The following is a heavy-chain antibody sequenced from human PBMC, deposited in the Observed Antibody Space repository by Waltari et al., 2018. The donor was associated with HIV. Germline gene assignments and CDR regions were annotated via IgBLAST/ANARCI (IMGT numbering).Heavy chain of an antibody. D-gene: IGHD4-17*01. Sequence: QVQLQESGPGLVKPSQTLSLTCTVSGGSISSGGYYWSWIRQHPGKGLDWIGYIYYSGSIYYNPSLKSRVTISRDTSKNQFSLKLNSVTAADTAVYYCARGTTVTNGGLWDYWGQGSLVTVSS. CDR3: ARGTTVTNGGLWDY. V-gene: IGHV4-31*03. CDR1: GGSISSGGYY. CDR2: IYYSGSI. J-gene: IGHJ4*02.